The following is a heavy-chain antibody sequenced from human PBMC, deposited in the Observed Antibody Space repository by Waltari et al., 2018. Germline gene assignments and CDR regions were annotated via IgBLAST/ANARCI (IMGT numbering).Heavy chain of an antibody. V-gene: IGHV4-59*01. Sequence: QVQLQESGPGLVKPSETLSLTCTVSGGSISSYYWSWIRQPPGKGLEWIGYIYYSGSTSYNPSLMSRVTIAVDTSKNQFSLKLSSVTAADTVVYYCARYYYGSGSYLDYWGQGTLVTVSA. CDR1: GGSISSYY. J-gene: IGHJ4*02. CDR2: IYYSGST. D-gene: IGHD3-10*01. CDR3: ARYYYGSGSYLDY.